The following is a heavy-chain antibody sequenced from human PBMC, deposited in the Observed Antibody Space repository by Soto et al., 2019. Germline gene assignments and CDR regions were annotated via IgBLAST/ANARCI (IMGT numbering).Heavy chain of an antibody. J-gene: IGHJ4*02. CDR3: ASFRGNSGWLVATERVYFDY. V-gene: IGHV4-4*02. Sequence: SETLSLTCAVSSGSISSSNWWSWVRQPPGKGLEWIGEIYHSGSTNYNPSLKSRVTISVDKSKNQFSLKLSSVTAADTAVYYCASFRGNSGWLVATERVYFDYWGQGTLVTVSS. D-gene: IGHD6-19*01. CDR2: IYHSGST. CDR1: SGSISSSNW.